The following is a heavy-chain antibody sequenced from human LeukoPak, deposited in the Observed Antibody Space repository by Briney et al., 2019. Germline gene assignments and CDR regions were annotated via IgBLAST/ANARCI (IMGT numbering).Heavy chain of an antibody. J-gene: IGHJ4*02. D-gene: IGHD5-12*01. V-gene: IGHV3-48*04. CDR3: ASLENIVATPERFGY. CDR2: ISSSSSTI. CDR1: GFTFSSYS. Sequence: GGSLRLSCAASGFTFSSYSMNWVRQAPGKGLEWGSYISSSSSTIYYADSVKGRFTISRDNAKNSLYMQMNSLRAEDTAVYYCASLENIVATPERFGYWGQGTLVTVSS.